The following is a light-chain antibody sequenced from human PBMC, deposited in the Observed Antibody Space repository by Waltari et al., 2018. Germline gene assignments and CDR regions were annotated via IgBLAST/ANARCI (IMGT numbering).Light chain of an antibody. CDR2: SNN. Sequence: QSMLTQPPSASGTPGPRDTISCSGGRSNIGTNTVNWYQQVPGTAPKLLIYSNNQRPSGVPDRFSGSRSGTSASLAISGPQSEDEGEYYCAAWDASLNALLFGGGTTLTVL. V-gene: IGLV1-44*01. CDR3: AAWDASLNALL. CDR1: RSNIGTNT. J-gene: IGLJ2*01.